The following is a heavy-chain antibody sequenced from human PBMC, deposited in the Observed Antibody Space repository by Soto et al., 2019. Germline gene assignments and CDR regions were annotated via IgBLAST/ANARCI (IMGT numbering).Heavy chain of an antibody. CDR3: AWIDTRGYFPTSPFLKDY. J-gene: IGHJ4*02. D-gene: IGHD2-15*01. CDR1: GASLRSNIDS. V-gene: IGHV4-61*01. CDR2: IYYSGST. Sequence: NPSETLSLTCTVSGASLRSNIDSWSWIRQPPGKGLEWIGSIYYSGSTNYIPSLQSRMTISLDASKNQLSLRLRSVTAADTAVYFCAWIDTRGYFPTSPFLKDYWGQGTLVTVSS.